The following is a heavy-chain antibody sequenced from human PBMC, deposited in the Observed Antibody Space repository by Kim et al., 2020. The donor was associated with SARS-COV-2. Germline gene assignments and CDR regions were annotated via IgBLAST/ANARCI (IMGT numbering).Heavy chain of an antibody. CDR2: TFYRSKLYN. CDR3: AREDYVGDSRGFDY. Sequence: QTLSLTCAISGDRVSSNSAAWNWVRQSPSRGLEWLGRTFYRSKLYNEYALSVKSRITINPDTSKNQFSLQLNSVTPEDTALYYCAREDYVGDSRGFDYWPGNPGHRLL. J-gene: IGHJ4*02. V-gene: IGHV6-1*01. CDR1: GDRVSSNSAA. D-gene: IGHD2-21*02.